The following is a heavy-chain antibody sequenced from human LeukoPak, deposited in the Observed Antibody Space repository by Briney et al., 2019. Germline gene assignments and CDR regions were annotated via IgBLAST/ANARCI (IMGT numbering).Heavy chain of an antibody. CDR1: GFTFSSYA. V-gene: IGHV3-30*04. J-gene: IGHJ3*02. Sequence: GGSLRLSCAASGFTFSSYAMHWVRQAPGKGLEWVAVISYDGSNKYYADSVKGRFTISRDNSKNTLYLQMNSLRAEDTAVYYCARDHAFDIWGQGTMVTVSS. CDR2: ISYDGSNK. CDR3: ARDHAFDI.